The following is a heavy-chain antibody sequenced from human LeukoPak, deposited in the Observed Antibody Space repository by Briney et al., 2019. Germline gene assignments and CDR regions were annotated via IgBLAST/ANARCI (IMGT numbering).Heavy chain of an antibody. CDR3: AINGGGDSGYGNFDY. D-gene: IGHD5-12*01. CDR2: INWNSDSI. V-gene: IGHV3-9*01. J-gene: IGHJ4*02. CDR1: GFTFDDYA. Sequence: GGSLRLSCAVSGFTFDDYAMHWVRQVPGRGLEWVSGINWNSDSIGYADSVKGRFTTSRDNAKNSLYLQMNSLRAEDTAFYYCAINGGGDSGYGNFDYWGQGTLVTVSS.